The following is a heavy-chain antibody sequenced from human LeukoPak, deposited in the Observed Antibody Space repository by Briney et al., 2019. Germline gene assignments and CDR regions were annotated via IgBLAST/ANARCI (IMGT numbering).Heavy chain of an antibody. J-gene: IGHJ4*02. CDR3: ARSAYCSGGSCYSGAVDC. Sequence: GRSLRLSCAASGFTFSSYGMHWVRQAPGKGLEWVAVISYDGSNKYYADSVKGRFTISRDNSKNTLFLQMNSLRAEDTAVYYCARSAYCSGGSCYSGAVDCWGQGTLVTVSS. CDR1: GFTFSSYG. CDR2: ISYDGSNK. V-gene: IGHV3-30*03. D-gene: IGHD2-15*01.